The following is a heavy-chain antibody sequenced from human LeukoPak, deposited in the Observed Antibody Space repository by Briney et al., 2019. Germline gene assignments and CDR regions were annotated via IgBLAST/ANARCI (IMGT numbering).Heavy chain of an antibody. CDR3: AKDQDNVVVPAAAHFDY. D-gene: IGHD2-2*01. V-gene: IGHV3-33*06. CDR1: GFTFSSYG. J-gene: IGHJ4*02. CDR2: IWYDGSNK. Sequence: PGGSLRLSCAASGFTFSSYGMHWVRQAPGKGLEWVAVIWYDGSNKYYADSVKGRFTISRDNSKNTLYLQMNSLRAEDTAVYYCAKDQDNVVVPAAAHFDYWGQGTLVTVSS.